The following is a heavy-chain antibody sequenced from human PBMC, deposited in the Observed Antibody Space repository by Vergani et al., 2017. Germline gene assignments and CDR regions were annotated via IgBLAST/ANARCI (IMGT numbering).Heavy chain of an antibody. CDR3: VNGYYYDQSGLASFDY. CDR1: GLMFNNYG. Sequence: QVLLVESGGGVVQPGRSLRLSCETSGLMFNNYGMHWVRQAPGKGLEWVAVISSDGSNKHYADSVKGRFTISRDNSQNTLYLQMDSLTAEDTAIYFCVNGYYYDQSGLASFDYWGQGTLVTVSS. V-gene: IGHV3-30*18. J-gene: IGHJ4*02. CDR2: ISSDGSNK. D-gene: IGHD3-22*01.